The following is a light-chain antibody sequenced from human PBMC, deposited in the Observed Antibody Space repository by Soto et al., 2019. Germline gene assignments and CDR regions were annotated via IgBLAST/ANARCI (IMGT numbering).Light chain of an antibody. CDR1: QTVHSN. CDR2: AAT. CDR3: HQDNDWPVYT. J-gene: IGKJ2*01. V-gene: IGKV3-15*01. Sequence: EIVMTQSPANLSVSPGGRATLSCRASQTVHSNLAWYQHKSGQAPRLLIYAATTKATGIPARISGGRSCTEFTLTITSLLSEESAVYFCHQDNDWPVYTFGPGTKLEIK.